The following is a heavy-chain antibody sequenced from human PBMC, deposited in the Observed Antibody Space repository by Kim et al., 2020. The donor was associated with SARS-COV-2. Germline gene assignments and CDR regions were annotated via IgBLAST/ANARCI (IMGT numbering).Heavy chain of an antibody. Sequence: NPSLKSRVTISVDTSKNQFSLKLSSVTAADTAVYYCARVAAGSSNPQFDYWGQGTLVTVSS. D-gene: IGHD6-13*01. V-gene: IGHV4-59*01. CDR3: ARVAAGSSNPQFDY. J-gene: IGHJ4*02.